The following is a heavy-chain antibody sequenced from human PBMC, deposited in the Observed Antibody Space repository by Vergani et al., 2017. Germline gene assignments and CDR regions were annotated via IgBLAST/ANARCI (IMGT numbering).Heavy chain of an antibody. D-gene: IGHD5-12*01. CDR2: IYHSGST. CDR1: GYSISSGYY. J-gene: IGHJ4*02. CDR3: ASQVATMVY. V-gene: IGHV4-38-2*01. Sequence: QVQLQESGPGLVKPSETLSLTCAVSGYSISSGYYWGWIRQPPGKGLEWIGSIYHSGSTYYNPSLKSRATISVDTSKNQFSLKLSSVTAADTAVYYCASQVATMVYWGQGTLVTVSS.